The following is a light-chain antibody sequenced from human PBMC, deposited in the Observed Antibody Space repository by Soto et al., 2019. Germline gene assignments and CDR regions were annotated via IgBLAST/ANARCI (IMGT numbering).Light chain of an antibody. Sequence: AIRMTQSPSSLSASTGDRVTITCRASQGISSYLAWYQQKPGKAPKLLIYAASTLQSGVPSRFRGSGSGTDFTLTISCLQSEDFATYYCQQYYSYPWTFGHGTKVHIK. CDR1: QGISSY. CDR3: QQYYSYPWT. J-gene: IGKJ1*01. CDR2: AAS. V-gene: IGKV1-8*01.